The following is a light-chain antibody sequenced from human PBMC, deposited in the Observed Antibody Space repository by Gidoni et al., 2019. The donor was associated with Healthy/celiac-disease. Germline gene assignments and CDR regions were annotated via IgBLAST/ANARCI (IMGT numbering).Light chain of an antibody. CDR3: QQYNSYSGT. CDR2: KAS. Sequence: DIQMNQSPSTLSASVGDRVTITCRASQSISSWLAWYQQKPGKAPKLLIYKASSLESGVPSRFSGSGSGTEFTLTISSLQPDDLATYYCQQYNSYSGTFGQGTKVEIK. V-gene: IGKV1-5*03. CDR1: QSISSW. J-gene: IGKJ1*01.